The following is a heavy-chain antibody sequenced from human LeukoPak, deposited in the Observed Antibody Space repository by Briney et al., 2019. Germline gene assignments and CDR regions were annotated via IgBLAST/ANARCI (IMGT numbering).Heavy chain of an antibody. CDR3: ARDRRGYCSSTSCYGPYYYYGMDV. D-gene: IGHD2-2*01. V-gene: IGHV4-59*01. CDR1: GGSIGSYY. Sequence: SETLSLTCTVSGGSIGSYYWSRIRQPPGKGLEWIGYIYYSGSTNYNPSLKSRVTISVDTSKNQFSLKLSSVTAADTAVYYCARDRRGYCSSTSCYGPYYYYGMDVWGKGTTVTVSS. J-gene: IGHJ6*04. CDR2: IYYSGST.